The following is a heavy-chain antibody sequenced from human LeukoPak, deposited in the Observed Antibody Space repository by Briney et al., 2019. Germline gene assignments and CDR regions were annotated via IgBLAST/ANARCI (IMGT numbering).Heavy chain of an antibody. V-gene: IGHV1-2*02. J-gene: IGHJ4*02. CDR2: INPNSGGT. CDR1: GYTFTGYY. Sequence: ASVKVSCKVSGYTFTGYYMHWVRQAPGQGLEWMGWINPNSGGTNYAQKFQGRVTMTRDTSISTAYMELSRLRSDDTAVYYCARGLIAAAGTFNYWGQGTLVTVSS. CDR3: ARGLIAAAGTFNY. D-gene: IGHD6-13*01.